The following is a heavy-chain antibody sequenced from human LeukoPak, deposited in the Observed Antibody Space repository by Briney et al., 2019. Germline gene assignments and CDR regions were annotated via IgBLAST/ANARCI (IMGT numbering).Heavy chain of an antibody. CDR3: ARAVVTAIISGAFDI. J-gene: IGHJ3*02. Sequence: SETLSLTCTVSGGSISSSSYYWGWIRQPPGKGLEWIGSIYYSGSSYYNPSLKSRVTISVDTSKNQFSLKLSSVTAADTAVYYCARAVVTAIISGAFDIWGQGTMVTVSS. D-gene: IGHD2-21*02. CDR1: GGSISSSSYY. V-gene: IGHV4-39*07. CDR2: IYYSGSS.